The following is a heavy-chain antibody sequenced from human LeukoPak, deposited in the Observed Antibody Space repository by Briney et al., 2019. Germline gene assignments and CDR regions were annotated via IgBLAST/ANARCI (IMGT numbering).Heavy chain of an antibody. Sequence: GGSLRLSCAASGFIFSSSTMNWVRQAPGKGLEWVSVISGSGGSTYYADSVKGRFTISRDNSKNTLYLQMNSLRAEDTAVYYCAKDPRAPPYYYYGMDVWGQGTTVTVSS. J-gene: IGHJ6*02. V-gene: IGHV3-23*01. CDR1: GFIFSSST. CDR2: ISGSGGST. CDR3: AKDPRAPPYYYYGMDV.